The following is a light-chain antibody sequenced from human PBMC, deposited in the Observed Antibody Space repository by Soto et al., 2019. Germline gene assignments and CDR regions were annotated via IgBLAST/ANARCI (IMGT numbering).Light chain of an antibody. J-gene: IGKJ1*01. CDR2: GAS. CDR3: QQYGGSTRT. CDR1: QSVTTQ. V-gene: IGKV3-20*01. Sequence: VLTQSPATLSLSPGETATLSCRASQSVTTQLAWYQQKRGRAPRLIIHGASRRATGIPDRISGSGSGTDFTLTISRVEPEDVAVYYCQQYGGSTRTFGQRTKVDIK.